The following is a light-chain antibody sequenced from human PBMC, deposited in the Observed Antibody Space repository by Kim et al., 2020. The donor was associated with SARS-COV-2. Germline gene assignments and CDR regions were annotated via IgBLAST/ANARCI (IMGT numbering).Light chain of an antibody. J-gene: IGLJ1*01. Sequence: CNLSRRYSNYKVDWYQQIQGKGPRFVMRVGAGGIVGSKGDGIPDRFSVLGSGLNRYLTIKNIQEEDESDYHCGADHGSGSNFVYVFGTGTKVTVL. CDR1: RRYSNYK. CDR2: VGAGGIVG. V-gene: IGLV9-49*01. CDR3: GADHGSGSNFVYV.